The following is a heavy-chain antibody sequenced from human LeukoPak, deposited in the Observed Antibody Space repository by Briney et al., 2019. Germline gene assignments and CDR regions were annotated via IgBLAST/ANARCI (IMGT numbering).Heavy chain of an antibody. CDR1: GFTFSSYA. D-gene: IGHD3-10*01. CDR3: ARDRGYEGVDY. V-gene: IGHV3-21*05. Sequence: GGSLRLSCAASGFTFSSYAMSWVRQAPGKGLEWVSYISSSSSHTNYADSVKGRFTISRDNAKSSLYLQMNSLRAEDTAVYYCARDRGYEGVDYWGQGTLVTVSS. J-gene: IGHJ4*02. CDR2: ISSSSSHT.